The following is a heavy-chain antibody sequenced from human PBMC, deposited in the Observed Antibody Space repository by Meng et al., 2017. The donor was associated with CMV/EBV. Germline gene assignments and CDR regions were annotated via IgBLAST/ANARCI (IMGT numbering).Heavy chain of an antibody. J-gene: IGHJ4*02. CDR2: ISSSSSYI. Sequence: GSLRLSCAASGFTFSSYSMNWVRQAPGKGLEWVSSISSSSSYIYYADSVKGRFTISRDNAKNSLYLQMNSLRAEDTAVYYCAIGVTGRYCSSTSCYEDYWGQGTLVTVSS. CDR3: AIGVTGRYCSSTSCYEDY. D-gene: IGHD2-2*01. CDR1: GFTFSSYS. V-gene: IGHV3-21*01.